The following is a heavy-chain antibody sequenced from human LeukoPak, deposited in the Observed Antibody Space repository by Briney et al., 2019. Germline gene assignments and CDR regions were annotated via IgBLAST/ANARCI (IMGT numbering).Heavy chain of an antibody. CDR3: TAYCSGGSCPLDY. Sequence: GGSLRLSCAASGFTFSGSAMHWVRQASGKGLEWVGRIRSKANSYATAYAASVEGRFTIPRDDSKNTAYLQMNSLKTEDTAVYYCTAYCSGGSCPLDYWGQGTLVTVSS. J-gene: IGHJ4*02. V-gene: IGHV3-73*01. D-gene: IGHD2-15*01. CDR2: IRSKANSYAT. CDR1: GFTFSGSA.